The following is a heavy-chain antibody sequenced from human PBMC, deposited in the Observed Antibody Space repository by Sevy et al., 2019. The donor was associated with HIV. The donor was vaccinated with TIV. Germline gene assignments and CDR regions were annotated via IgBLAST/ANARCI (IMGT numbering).Heavy chain of an antibody. V-gene: IGHV1-69*13. CDR1: GGTFSSYA. CDR3: ARGAIYDFWSGYYHLSY. Sequence: ASMKVSCKASGGTFSSYAISWVRQAPGQGLEWMGGIIPIFGTANYAQKFQGRVTITADESTSTAYMELSSLRSEDTAVYYCARGAIYDFWSGYYHLSYWGQGTLVTVSS. CDR2: IIPIFGTA. D-gene: IGHD3-3*01. J-gene: IGHJ4*02.